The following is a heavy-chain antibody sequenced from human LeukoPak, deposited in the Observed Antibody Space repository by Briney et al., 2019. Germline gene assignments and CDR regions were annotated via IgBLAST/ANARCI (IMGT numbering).Heavy chain of an antibody. CDR1: GGTFSSYA. CDR3: ARGSYDYVWGSPTPYDFDH. J-gene: IGHJ4*02. V-gene: IGHV1-69*05. CDR2: IIPIFGTA. D-gene: IGHD3-16*01. Sequence: SEKVSRKASGGTFSSYAISWVRQAPGQGLEWMGRIIPIFGTASYAQKFQGRVTITTDESTSTAYMELSSLRSEDAAVYYCARGSYDYVWGSPTPYDFDHWGQRTLVTVPS.